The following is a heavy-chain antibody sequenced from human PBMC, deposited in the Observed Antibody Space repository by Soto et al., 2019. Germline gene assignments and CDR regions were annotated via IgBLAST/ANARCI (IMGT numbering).Heavy chain of an antibody. CDR3: AVTPAAGTKYNWFDP. Sequence: SETLSLTCTVSGGSISSGGYYWSWIRQHPGKGLEWIGYIYYSGSTFYNPSLKSRVTISVDTSKNQFSLKLSSVTAADTAVYYCAVTPAAGTKYNWFDPWGQGTLVTVSS. CDR2: IYYSGST. CDR1: GGSISSGGYY. D-gene: IGHD6-13*01. V-gene: IGHV4-31*03. J-gene: IGHJ5*02.